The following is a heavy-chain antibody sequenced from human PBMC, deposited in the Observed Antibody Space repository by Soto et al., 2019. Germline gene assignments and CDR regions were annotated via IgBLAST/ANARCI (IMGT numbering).Heavy chain of an antibody. CDR3: AKEGEHSSGWANFDY. D-gene: IGHD6-19*01. CDR1: GVTCISYA. Sequence: GGSLRLSCAASGVTCISYAMRWVRQATGKGLEWVAVISYDGSNKYYADSVKGRFTVSRDNSKNTLYLQMNSLRAEDTAVYYCAKEGEHSSGWANFDYWGQGTLLTVSS. CDR2: ISYDGSNK. V-gene: IGHV3-30-3*01. J-gene: IGHJ4*02.